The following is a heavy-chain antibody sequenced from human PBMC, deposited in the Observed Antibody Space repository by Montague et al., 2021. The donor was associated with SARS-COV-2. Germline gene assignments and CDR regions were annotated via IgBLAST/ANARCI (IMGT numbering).Heavy chain of an antibody. V-gene: IGHV4-59*01. Sequence: STNYKPSLKSRVTISVDTYKNKLSLKLSSVTGADTALYYCARDRLNTIFGVVINDAFDIWVQGIIVTVS. D-gene: IGHD3-3*01. CDR2: ST. CDR3: ARDRLNTIFGVVINDAFDI. J-gene: IGHJ3*02.